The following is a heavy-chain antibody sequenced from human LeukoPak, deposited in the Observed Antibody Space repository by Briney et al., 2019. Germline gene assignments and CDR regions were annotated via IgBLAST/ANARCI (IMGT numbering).Heavy chain of an antibody. CDR1: VDPFRCYY. CDR2: ITHSGSS. V-gene: IGHV4-34*01. J-gene: IGHJ6*03. CDR3: ARGKVGATPFYYMDV. Sequence: SETLSLTCAVYVDPFRCYYWSGIRQPPGGGLEWVGGITHSGSSNYNPSLNSRVTMSVDTSKNQFSLKLSSVTAADTAVYYCARGKVGATPFYYMDVWGKGTKVTVSS. D-gene: IGHD1-26*01.